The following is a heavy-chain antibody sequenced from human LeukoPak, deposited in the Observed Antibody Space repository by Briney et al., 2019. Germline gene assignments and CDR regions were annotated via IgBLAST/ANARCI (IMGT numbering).Heavy chain of an antibody. V-gene: IGHV1-69*01. CDR1: GGTFSSYA. Sequence: ASVKVSCKASGGTFSSYAISWVRQAPGQGLEWMGGVIPIFGTANYAQKFQGRVTITADESTSTAYMELSSLRSEDTAVYYCARVPYYYYGMDVWGQGTTVTVSS. CDR2: VIPIFGTA. J-gene: IGHJ6*02. CDR3: ARVPYYYYGMDV.